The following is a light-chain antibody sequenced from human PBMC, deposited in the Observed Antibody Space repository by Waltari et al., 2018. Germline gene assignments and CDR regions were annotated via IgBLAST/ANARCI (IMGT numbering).Light chain of an antibody. CDR1: QSIGTH. V-gene: IGKV1-39*01. J-gene: IGKJ1*01. CDR2: TSS. CDR3: QQSYSTPPWT. Sequence: DIQMTQSPSSLSASVGDRVTITCRASQSIGTHLNWYQRKPGKAPRLVIYTSSTLQTGVPSRFSGTGSGTDVTLTISSLQREDFATYYCQQSYSTPPWTFGQGTKVEIK.